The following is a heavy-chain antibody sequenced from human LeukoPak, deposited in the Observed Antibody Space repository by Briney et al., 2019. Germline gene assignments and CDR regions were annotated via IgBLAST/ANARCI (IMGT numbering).Heavy chain of an antibody. CDR2: IYYSGST. Sequence: SETLSLTCTVSGGSISSSSYYWGWIRQPPGKGLEWIGSIYYSGSTYYNPSLKSRVTISVDTSKNQFSLKLSSVTAADTAVYYCARDGIVGAIEYCFDYWGQGTLVTVSS. J-gene: IGHJ4*02. D-gene: IGHD1-26*01. CDR3: ARDGIVGAIEYCFDY. V-gene: IGHV4-39*07. CDR1: GGSISSSSYY.